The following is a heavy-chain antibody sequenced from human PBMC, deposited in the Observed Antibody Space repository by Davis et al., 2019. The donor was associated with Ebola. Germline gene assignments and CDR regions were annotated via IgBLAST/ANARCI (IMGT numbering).Heavy chain of an antibody. V-gene: IGHV3-7*03. CDR2: IKQDGSEK. CDR1: GFTFSSYW. J-gene: IGHJ4*02. D-gene: IGHD2-2*01. CDR3: ARDSEYCSSTSCCTFDY. Sequence: PGGSLRLSCAASGFTFSSYWMCWVRQAPGKGLEWVANIKQDGSEKYYVDSVKGRFTISRDNAKNSLYLQMNSLRAEDTVVYYCARDSEYCSSTSCCTFDYWGQGTLVTVSS.